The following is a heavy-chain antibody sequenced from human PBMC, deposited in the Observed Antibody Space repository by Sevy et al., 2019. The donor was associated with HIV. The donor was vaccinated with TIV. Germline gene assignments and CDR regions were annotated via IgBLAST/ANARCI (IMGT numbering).Heavy chain of an antibody. D-gene: IGHD3-22*01. CDR1: GLPFRNYA. CDR3: AGAGYDSSGSFDAFDM. V-gene: IGHV3-23*01. Sequence: GGSLRLSCAASGLPFRNYAMNWVRQAPGKGLDWVSTIFASGENTYYEDSVKGRFTISRDNSQRTLHLQMNSLRVEDTAVYYCAGAGYDSSGSFDAFDMWGQGTMVTVSS. CDR2: IFASGENT. J-gene: IGHJ3*02.